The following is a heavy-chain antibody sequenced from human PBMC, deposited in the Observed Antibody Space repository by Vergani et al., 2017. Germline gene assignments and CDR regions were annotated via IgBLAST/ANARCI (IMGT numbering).Heavy chain of an antibody. D-gene: IGHD6-13*01. CDR1: GFTSSSYA. Sequence: EVQLLESGGGLVQPGGSLRLSCAASGFTSSSYAMSWVRPAPGKGLEWVSAISGRGGSTYYADSVKGRFTISRDNSKNTLYLQMNSLRAEDTAVYYCAGWVLYSGRNPGYYFDYWGQGTLVTVSS. CDR2: ISGRGGST. J-gene: IGHJ4*02. CDR3: AGWVLYSGRNPGYYFDY. V-gene: IGHV3-23*01.